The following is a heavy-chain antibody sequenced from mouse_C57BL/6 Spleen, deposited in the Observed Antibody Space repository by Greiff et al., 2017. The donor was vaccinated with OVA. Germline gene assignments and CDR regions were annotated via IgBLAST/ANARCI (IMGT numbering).Heavy chain of an antibody. V-gene: IGHV1-75*01. CDR3: AYYGSSDGYAMDY. J-gene: IGHJ4*01. D-gene: IGHD1-1*01. Sequence: QVQLQQSGPELVKPGASVKISCKASGYTFTDYYINWVKQRPGQGLEWIGWIFPGSGSTYYNEKFQGKATLTVDQSYSKDYMLLSSLTSEDSAVYFCAYYGSSDGYAMDYWGQGTSVTVSA. CDR2: IFPGSGST. CDR1: GYTFTDYY.